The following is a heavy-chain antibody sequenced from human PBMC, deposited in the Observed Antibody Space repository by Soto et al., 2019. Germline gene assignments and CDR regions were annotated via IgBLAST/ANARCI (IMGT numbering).Heavy chain of an antibody. V-gene: IGHV4-59*01. Sequence: NPSETLSLTCNVSVGSICCYYWNWIRQSPGRGLEWIGSILYSGNTNYNPSLSSRVTISVDPSKNQFSLKVHSVNAADTAIYYCAKSRGITGTTFNWFDSWGQGTQVTVSS. J-gene: IGHJ5*01. D-gene: IGHD1-20*01. CDR2: ILYSGNT. CDR1: VGSICCYY. CDR3: AKSRGITGTTFNWFDS.